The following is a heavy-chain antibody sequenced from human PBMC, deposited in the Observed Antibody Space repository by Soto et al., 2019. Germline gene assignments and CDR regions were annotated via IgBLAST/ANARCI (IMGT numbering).Heavy chain of an antibody. J-gene: IGHJ6*02. D-gene: IGHD6-13*01. CDR1: GGSISSGIYY. Sequence: QVQLQESGPGLVKPSQTLSLTCTVSGGSISSGIYYWSWIRQHPGKGLEWIGYIYYSGSTYYNPSLKSRVTISVDTSKNQFSLKLSSVTAADTAVYYCAREPVIPTTGTYGMDVWGQGTTVTVSS. CDR2: IYYSGST. CDR3: AREPVIPTTGTYGMDV. V-gene: IGHV4-31*03.